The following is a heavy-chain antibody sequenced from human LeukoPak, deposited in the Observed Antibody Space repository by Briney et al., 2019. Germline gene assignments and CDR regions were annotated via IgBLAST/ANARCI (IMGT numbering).Heavy chain of an antibody. J-gene: IGHJ5*01. Sequence: SVKVSCTTSGATFGSYTITWVRQAPGQGLEWMGRIIPIVNVPNYTQKSQGRLTITADTSTNTAYMELNSLISEDTAVYFCARERTSRPEAWGQGTLIIVSS. V-gene: IGHV1-69*04. CDR3: ARERTSRPEA. D-gene: IGHD1-14*01. CDR1: GATFGSYT. CDR2: IIPIVNVP.